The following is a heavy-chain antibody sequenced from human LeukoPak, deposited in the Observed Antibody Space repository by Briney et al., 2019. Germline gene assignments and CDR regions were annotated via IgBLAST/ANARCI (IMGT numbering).Heavy chain of an antibody. Sequence: GGSLRLSCAASGFTFDDYAMSWVRQAPGKGLEWVSGIKWNGGSTGYVDSVKGRFTIPRDNAKNSLYLQMNSLRAEDTALYYCARHQDSSGWYGSDNWGQGTLVTVSS. D-gene: IGHD6-19*01. J-gene: IGHJ4*02. CDR3: ARHQDSSGWYGSDN. CDR1: GFTFDDYA. V-gene: IGHV3-20*04. CDR2: IKWNGGST.